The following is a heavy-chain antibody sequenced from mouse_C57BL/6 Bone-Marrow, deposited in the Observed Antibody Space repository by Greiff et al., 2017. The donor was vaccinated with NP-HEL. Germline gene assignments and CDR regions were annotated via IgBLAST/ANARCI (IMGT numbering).Heavy chain of an antibody. J-gene: IGHJ4*01. D-gene: IGHD1-1*01. V-gene: IGHV1-80*01. CDR3: ARGDYGSSRFGYAMDY. CDR1: GYAFSSYW. CDR2: IYPGDGDT. Sequence: VQLQDSGAELVKPGASVKISCKASGYAFSSYWMNWVKERPGKGLEWIGQIYPGDGDTKYNGKFKGKATLTADKSSSTAYMQVSSLTSEDSAVYFCARGDYGSSRFGYAMDYWGQGTSVTVSS.